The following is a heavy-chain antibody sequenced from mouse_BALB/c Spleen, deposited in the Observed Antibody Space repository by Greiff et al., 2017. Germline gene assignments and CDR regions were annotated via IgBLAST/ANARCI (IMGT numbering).Heavy chain of an antibody. D-gene: IGHD2-1*01. CDR1: GFSLTSYG. J-gene: IGHJ4*01. Sequence: VQLQQSGPGLVQPSQCLSITCTVSGFSLTSYGVHWVRQSPGKGLEWLGVIWSGGSTDYNAAFISRRSISKDNSKSQVFFKMNSLQANDTAIYYCTSTVYYGNCYAMDYWGQGTSVTVSS. V-gene: IGHV2-2*02. CDR3: TSTVYYGNCYAMDY. CDR2: IWSGGST.